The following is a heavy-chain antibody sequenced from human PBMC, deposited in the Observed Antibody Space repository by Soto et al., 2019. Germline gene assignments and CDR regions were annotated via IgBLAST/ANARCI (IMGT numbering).Heavy chain of an antibody. CDR3: ARDLITYYYDSSGYPAFDY. CDR1: GYTFTSYG. D-gene: IGHD3-22*01. V-gene: IGHV1-18*01. CDR2: ISAYNGNT. Sequence: QVQLVQSGAEVKKPGASVKVSCKASGYTFTSYGISWVRQAPGQGLEWMGWISAYNGNTNYAQKLQGRVTMTTDPSTSTAYMELRSLRSDDTAVYYCARDLITYYYDSSGYPAFDYWGQGTLVTVSS. J-gene: IGHJ4*02.